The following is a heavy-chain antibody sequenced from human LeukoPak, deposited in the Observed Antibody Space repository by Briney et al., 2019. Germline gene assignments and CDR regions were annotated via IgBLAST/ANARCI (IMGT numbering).Heavy chain of an antibody. J-gene: IGHJ6*02. CDR1: GYTFTSYD. V-gene: IGHV1-8*01. Sequence: GASVKVSCKAPGYTFTSYDINWVRQATGQGLEWMGWMNPNSGNTGHAQKFQGRVTMTRNTSISTAYMELSSLRSEDTAVYYCASFLKDYYYYGMDVWGQGTTVTVSS. CDR2: MNPNSGNT. D-gene: IGHD2/OR15-2a*01. CDR3: ASFLKDYYYYGMDV.